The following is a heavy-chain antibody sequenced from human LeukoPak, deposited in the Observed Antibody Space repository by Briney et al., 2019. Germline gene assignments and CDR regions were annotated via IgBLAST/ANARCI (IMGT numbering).Heavy chain of an antibody. CDR2: VYHSGTT. D-gene: IGHD6-19*01. CDR1: GGSISTHY. J-gene: IGHJ4*02. Sequence: SETLSLTCTVSGGSISTHYWSWIRQPPGKGLEWIGYVYHSGTTNYNPSLKSRLTMSVDTSKNQFSLRLSSVTAADTAGYCCARDSSGWLYYFDYWGQGALVTVSS. V-gene: IGHV4-59*11. CDR3: ARDSSGWLYYFDY.